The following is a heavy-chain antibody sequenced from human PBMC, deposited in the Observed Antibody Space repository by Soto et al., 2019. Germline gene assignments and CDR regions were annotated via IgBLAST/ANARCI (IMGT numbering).Heavy chain of an antibody. V-gene: IGHV3-48*02. J-gene: IGHJ4*02. CDR1: GLTFSTYP. CDR3: TRDLSH. Sequence: GGSLRVSCAAAGLTFSTYPMHWVRQAPGKGLEWISYINSASTTTFHADSVKGRFTVSRDNAKNSLYLQLTSLRHEDTAVYYCTRDLSHWGQGTLVTVSS. CDR2: INSASTTT.